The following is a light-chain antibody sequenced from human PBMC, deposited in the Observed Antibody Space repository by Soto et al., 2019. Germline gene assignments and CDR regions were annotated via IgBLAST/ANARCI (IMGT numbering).Light chain of an antibody. CDR3: AAWDDSLSAHVV. V-gene: IGLV1-47*02. Sequence: QSVLTQPPSASGTPGQRVTISCSGSSSNIGSNYVYWYQQLPGTAPKLLIYSNNQRPSGVPDRFSGSKSGTSASLAISGRRSEDEADYYCAAWDDSLSAHVVFGGGTKLTVL. CDR1: SSNIGSNY. CDR2: SNN. J-gene: IGLJ2*01.